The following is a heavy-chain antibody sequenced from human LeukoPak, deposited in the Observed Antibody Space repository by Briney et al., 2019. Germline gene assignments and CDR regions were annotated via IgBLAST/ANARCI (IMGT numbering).Heavy chain of an antibody. CDR3: ARVRSSWYYYYYMDV. CDR2: IYTSGST. D-gene: IGHD6-13*01. V-gene: IGHV4-4*07. Sequence: SGTLSLTCTVSGGSISSYYWSWIRQPAGKGLEWIGRIYTSGSTNYNPSLKSRVTISVDTSKNQFSLKLSSVTAADTAVYYCARVRSSWYYYYYMDVWGKGTTITVSS. J-gene: IGHJ6*03. CDR1: GGSISSYY.